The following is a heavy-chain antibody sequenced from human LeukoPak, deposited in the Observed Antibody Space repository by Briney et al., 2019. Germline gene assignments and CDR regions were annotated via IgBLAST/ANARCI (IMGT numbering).Heavy chain of an antibody. CDR1: KFTFSNYG. V-gene: IGHV3-48*02. J-gene: IGHJ4*02. Sequence: GGSLRLSCAASKFTFSNYGMNWVRQAPGKGLEWVSYINNNSSRKQYAVSVQGRFTISRDNARSSLYLQMNDLRDEDTAVYYCARAPACGTSGCHPNLFEYWGQGTLVTVSS. CDR3: ARAPACGTSGCHPNLFEY. D-gene: IGHD5-12*01. CDR2: INNNSSRK.